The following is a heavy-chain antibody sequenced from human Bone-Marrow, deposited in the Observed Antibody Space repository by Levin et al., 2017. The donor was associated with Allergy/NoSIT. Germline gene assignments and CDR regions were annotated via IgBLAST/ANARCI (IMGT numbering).Heavy chain of an antibody. J-gene: IGHJ4*02. CDR1: GFTFSSYA. CDR3: ARDQVRGSGGALDY. Sequence: PGGSLRLSCAASGFTFSSYAMHWVRQAPGKGLEWVAVISYDGSNKYYADSVKGRFTISRDNSKNTLYLQMNSLRAEDTAVYYCARDQVRGSGGALDYWGQGTLVTVSS. D-gene: IGHD3-10*01. CDR2: ISYDGSNK. V-gene: IGHV3-30-3*01.